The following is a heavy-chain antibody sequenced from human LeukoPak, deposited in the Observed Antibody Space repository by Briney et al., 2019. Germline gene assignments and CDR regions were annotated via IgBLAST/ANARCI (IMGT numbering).Heavy chain of an antibody. J-gene: IGHJ4*02. CDR3: AVVTSHPRYFDH. D-gene: IGHD2-21*02. V-gene: IGHV4-59*01. CDR1: GDSIY. CDR2: VYYSGAT. Sequence: PLETLSLTCSVSGDSIYWSWVRQSPGKGLQWIGTVYYSGATNYNPSLASRVTISLDMSKSQFSLKLSSVTAADTAIYYCAVVTSHPRYFDHWGQGTLITVSS.